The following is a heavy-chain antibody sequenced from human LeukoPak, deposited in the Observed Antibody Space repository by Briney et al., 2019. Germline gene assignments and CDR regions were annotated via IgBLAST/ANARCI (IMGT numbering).Heavy chain of an antibody. CDR3: ARHLKVYSSGWSKNYYYYMDV. CDR2: VYPGDSDA. CDR1: RYSFPNYL. Sequence: GESLKISCKGSRYSFPNYLIAWVRQMPGKGLEWMGIVYPGDSDASYSPSFQGQVTISADKSISTAYLQWSSLKASDTAMYYCARHLKVYSSGWSKNYYYYMDVWGKGTTVTISS. V-gene: IGHV5-51*01. D-gene: IGHD6-19*01. J-gene: IGHJ6*03.